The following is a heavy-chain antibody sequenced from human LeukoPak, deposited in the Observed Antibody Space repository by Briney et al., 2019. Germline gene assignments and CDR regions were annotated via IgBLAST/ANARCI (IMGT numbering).Heavy chain of an antibody. CDR2: INCGGGST. CDR3: ARAGYTSGWHSNFYYGVDV. V-gene: IGHV3-20*04. Sequence: GGFLRLSCAAWGFTFDEYGMRWDRQAPGKGLEWVSGINCGGGSTGYADSVKGRFTNSRDSATSTLYLQMNSLRAEDTAFYYCARAGYTSGWHSNFYYGVDVWGQGTTVTVSS. CDR1: GFTFDEYG. J-gene: IGHJ6*02. D-gene: IGHD6-19*01.